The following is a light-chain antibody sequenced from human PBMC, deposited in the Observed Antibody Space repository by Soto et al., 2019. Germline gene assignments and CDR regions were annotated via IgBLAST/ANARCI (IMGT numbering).Light chain of an antibody. CDR2: EDN. Sequence: NFMLTQPHSVSESPGKTVIISCTRSRGSIASNYVQWYQQRPGSSPTTVIDEDNQRPSGVPDRFSGSIDSSSNSASLTISGLETEDEADYYCQSYDATNQVFGGGTKLTVL. CDR1: RGSIASNY. V-gene: IGLV6-57*01. CDR3: QSYDATNQV. J-gene: IGLJ3*02.